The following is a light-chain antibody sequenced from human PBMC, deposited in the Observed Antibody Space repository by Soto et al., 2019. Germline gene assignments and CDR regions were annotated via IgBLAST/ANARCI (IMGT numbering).Light chain of an antibody. V-gene: IGLV1-44*01. CDR1: SSIIGRNT. Sequence: VLTQPPSATGTPGQRVTISCSGGSSIIGRNTVHWYQHLPGTAPKLVIYTNNQRPSGVPDRFSGSRSGTSASLAISGLQSEDEADYYCVTWDDSLTGVIFGGGTKLTVL. CDR3: VTWDDSLTGVI. CDR2: TNN. J-gene: IGLJ2*01.